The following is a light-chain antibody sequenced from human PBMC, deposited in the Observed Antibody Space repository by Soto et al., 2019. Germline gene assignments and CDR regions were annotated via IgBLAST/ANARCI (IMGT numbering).Light chain of an antibody. J-gene: IGLJ2*01. CDR2: RNN. V-gene: IGLV1-47*01. Sequence: QSLTTQAPAGSGTPGEQVNISSPGRSSNLRSNYVYWDRHFPGTAPKLLTQRNNHRPCGGPARFSGSQSGTSAYRAISGRRSEDEADYYCGGWDDSLSGPVFGGGTK. CDR3: GGWDDSLSGPV. CDR1: SSNLRSNY.